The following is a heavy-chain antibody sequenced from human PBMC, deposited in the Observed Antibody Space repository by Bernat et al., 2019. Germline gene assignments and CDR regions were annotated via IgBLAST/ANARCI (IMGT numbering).Heavy chain of an antibody. D-gene: IGHD6-19*01. CDR3: ARVWGDYSSGWNDY. CDR1: GGSISSSNW. CDR2: IHHSGNT. J-gene: IGHJ4*02. V-gene: IGHV4-4*02. Sequence: QVQLQESGPGLVKPSGTLSLTCAVSGGSISSSNWWSWVRQPPGKGLEWIGEIHHSGNTNKNPSFNSRITISVDKSENQFSLKLSSVTAADTAVYYCARVWGDYSSGWNDYWGQGTLVTVSS.